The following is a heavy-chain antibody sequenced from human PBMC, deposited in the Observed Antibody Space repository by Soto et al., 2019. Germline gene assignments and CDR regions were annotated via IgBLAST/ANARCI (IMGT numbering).Heavy chain of an antibody. CDR2: IYHSGTT. Sequence: QVQPQESGPGLVKPSGTLSLTCAVAGGSISDNWWSWVRQAPGKGQEWIGEIYHSGTTYYNPSLKGGVIILVDKSASQISLTLSSVTAADTVVYYCAAHVAVPRTRGFDCWGQGALVAVST. D-gene: IGHD2-15*01. CDR3: AAHVAVPRTRGFDC. CDR1: GGSISDNW. V-gene: IGHV4-4*02. J-gene: IGHJ4*02.